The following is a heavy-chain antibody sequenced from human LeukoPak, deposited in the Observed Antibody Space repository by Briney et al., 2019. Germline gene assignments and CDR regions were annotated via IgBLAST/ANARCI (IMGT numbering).Heavy chain of an antibody. D-gene: IGHD3-10*01. V-gene: IGHV3-53*01. CDR2: IYSDGNT. Sequence: PGGSLRLSCPASGXTVSSNYMNWVRQAPGKGLEWVSVIYSDGNTYYADSVKGRFTISRDNSKNTLYLQMNSLRAEDTAVYYCARDRRLLYFGELFHDAFDIWGQGTMVTVSS. CDR1: GXTVSSNY. CDR3: ARDRRLLYFGELFHDAFDI. J-gene: IGHJ3*02.